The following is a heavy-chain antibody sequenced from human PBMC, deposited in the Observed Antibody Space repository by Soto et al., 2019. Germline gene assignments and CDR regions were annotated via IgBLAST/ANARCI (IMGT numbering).Heavy chain of an antibody. CDR3: ARGNYDSSGYYYYGMDV. Sequence: AAKTLSLTCCVYVGSFSGYYWSWSRQPPGKGLEWIGEINHSGSTNYNPSLKSRVTISVDTSKNQFSLKLSSVTAADTAVYYCARGNYDSSGYYYYGMDVWGQGTTVTVSS. D-gene: IGHD3-22*01. J-gene: IGHJ6*02. V-gene: IGHV4-34*01. CDR1: VGSFSGYY. CDR2: INHSGST.